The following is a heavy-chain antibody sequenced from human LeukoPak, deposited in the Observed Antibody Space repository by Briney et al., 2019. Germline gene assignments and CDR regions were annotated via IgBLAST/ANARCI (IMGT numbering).Heavy chain of an antibody. CDR3: ARTIVGATPYYYYYMDV. CDR1: GDSITTYY. V-gene: IGHV4-4*07. D-gene: IGHD1-26*01. CDR2: IYTSGST. Sequence: SETLSLTCTVSGDSITTYYWSWIRQPAGKGLEWIGRIYTSGSTNYNPSLKSRVTMSVDTSKNQFSLKLSSVTAADTAVYYCARTIVGATPYYYYYMDVWGKGTTVTVSS. J-gene: IGHJ6*03.